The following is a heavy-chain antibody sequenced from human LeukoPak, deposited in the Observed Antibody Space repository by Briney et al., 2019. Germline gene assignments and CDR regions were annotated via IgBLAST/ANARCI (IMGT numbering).Heavy chain of an antibody. CDR1: GGSISSYY. CDR3: ATFDVGASNFDY. CDR2: IYYSGST. D-gene: IGHD1-26*01. Sequence: PSETLSLTCTVSGGSISSYYWSWIRQPPGKGLEWIGNIYYSGSTNYNPSLKSRVTISVDTSKNQFSLKLSSVTAADTAVYYCATFDVGASNFDYWGQGTLVTVSS. V-gene: IGHV4-59*08. J-gene: IGHJ4*02.